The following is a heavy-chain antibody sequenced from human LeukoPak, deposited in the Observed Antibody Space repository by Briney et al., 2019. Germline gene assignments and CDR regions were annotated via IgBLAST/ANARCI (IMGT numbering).Heavy chain of an antibody. CDR3: ATWAFYHNLDV. V-gene: IGHV3-43*02. D-gene: IGHD2/OR15-2a*01. J-gene: IGHJ6*02. CDR2: IKADGSGT. CDR1: GFTIGPYA. Sequence: GGSQRLSCAASGFTIGPYAMYWVRQGPGRGLEWVSVIKADGSGTFYADSVRGRFTTSRDNSKNSLYLQMNSLTSEDTALYYCATWAFYHNLDVWGQGTTVIVSS.